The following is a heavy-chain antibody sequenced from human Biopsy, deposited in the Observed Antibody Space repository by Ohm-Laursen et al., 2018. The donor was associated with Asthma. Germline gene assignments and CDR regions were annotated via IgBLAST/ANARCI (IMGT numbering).Heavy chain of an antibody. Sequence: SLRLFCTASGFSFSNFAFHWVRQAPGKGLEWVGVISKDASTQDYADSVKGRFTMARDNSKNTLDLQMNSLREEDTAVYYCVRDGTDDAFDIWGQGTVVSVSS. J-gene: IGHJ3*02. V-gene: IGHV3-30*01. CDR2: ISKDASTQ. CDR1: GFSFSNFA. D-gene: IGHD1-1*01. CDR3: VRDGTDDAFDI.